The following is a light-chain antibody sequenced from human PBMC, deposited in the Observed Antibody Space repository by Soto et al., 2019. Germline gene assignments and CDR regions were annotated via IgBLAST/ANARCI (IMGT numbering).Light chain of an antibody. Sequence: AIQMTQSPSSLSASVGDTVTLTCRASQGIDKDLGWYQQKPGKAPNLLIHAASSLQSGVPSRFSGSGSGTDFALTISSLQPEDFATYYCLQDFSYPFTFGPGTKVDNK. J-gene: IGKJ3*01. CDR2: AAS. CDR1: QGIDKD. CDR3: LQDFSYPFT. V-gene: IGKV1-6*01.